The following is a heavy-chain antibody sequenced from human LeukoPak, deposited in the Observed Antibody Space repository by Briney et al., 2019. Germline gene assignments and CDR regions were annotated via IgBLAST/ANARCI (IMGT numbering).Heavy chain of an antibody. CDR1: GFTFDVYA. D-gene: IGHD3-22*01. CDR2: ISWNSGSV. CDR3: VRDMAYDRKGYFDY. J-gene: IGHJ4*02. V-gene: IGHV3-9*01. Sequence: PGGSLRPSCAASGFTFDVYAMHWVRQVPGKALGWVSGISWNSGSVGYADSVKGRFTISRDNAKNSLYLQMNSLRAEDTALYYCVRDMAYDRKGYFDYWGQGTLVTVSS.